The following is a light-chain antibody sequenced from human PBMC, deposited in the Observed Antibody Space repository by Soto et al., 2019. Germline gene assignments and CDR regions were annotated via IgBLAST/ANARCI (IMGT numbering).Light chain of an antibody. CDR2: VAS. J-gene: IGKJ4*02. CDR1: QGIRND. V-gene: IGKV1-17*01. CDR3: LQQNSYPLT. Sequence: DIQMTQSPSSLSASVGDRVSITCRASQGIRNDLAWYQEKPGKAPKRLIYVASRLQSGVPSMFSGSGSGTEFTLTVSSLQPEDSAAYYCLQQNSYPLTFGGGTKVEIK.